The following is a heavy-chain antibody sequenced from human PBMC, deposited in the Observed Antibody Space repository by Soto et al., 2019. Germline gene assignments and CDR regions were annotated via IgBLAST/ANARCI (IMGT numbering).Heavy chain of an antibody. D-gene: IGHD2-2*01. CDR3: AGEAAALGNDY. Sequence: QVQLVQSGAEVKKPGASVKVSCKASGYTFTSYDINWVRQATGQGLEWMGWMNPNSGNTGYAQKFQGRVTMTRNTSKSTAYTELSSLRSEATAVYYWAGEAAALGNDYWGQGTLVTVSS. V-gene: IGHV1-8*01. CDR2: MNPNSGNT. CDR1: GYTFTSYD. J-gene: IGHJ4*02.